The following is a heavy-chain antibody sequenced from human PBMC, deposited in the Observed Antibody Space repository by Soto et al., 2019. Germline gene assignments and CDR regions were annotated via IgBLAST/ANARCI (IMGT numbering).Heavy chain of an antibody. Sequence: EVQLLESGGGLVQPGKSLRLSCAASGLAFDNYAMSWVRQTPGKGLEWVSAISKSGDAAYYADSEKGRFTISRDNSKNTLYLHLNSLTAEGTAVFYCAASSSGLTHFYDYWGQGTLVTVSS. CDR1: GLAFDNYA. D-gene: IGHD6-19*01. CDR2: ISKSGDAA. V-gene: IGHV3-23*01. J-gene: IGHJ4*02. CDR3: AASSSGLTHFYDY.